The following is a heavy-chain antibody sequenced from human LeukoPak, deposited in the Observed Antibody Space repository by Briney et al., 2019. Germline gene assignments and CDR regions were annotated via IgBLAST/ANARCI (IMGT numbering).Heavy chain of an antibody. CDR1: SGSISSGSYY. V-gene: IGHV4-61*02. CDR3: ARGRWYFDL. Sequence: QVQLQESGPGLVKPSQTLSLTCTVSSGSISSGSYYWSWIRQPAGKGLEWIGRIYTSGSTNYNPSLKSRVTMSVDTSKNQFSLKLSSVTAADTAVYYCARGRWYFDLWGRGTLVTVSS. CDR2: IYTSGST. J-gene: IGHJ2*01.